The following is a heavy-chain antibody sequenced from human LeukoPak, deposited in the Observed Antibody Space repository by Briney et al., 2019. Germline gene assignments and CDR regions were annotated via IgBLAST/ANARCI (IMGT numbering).Heavy chain of an antibody. Sequence: GGSLRLSCAASGFTFSSYAIHWVRQAPGKGLEWVTVISNDGSKKSYADSVKGRFTISRDNAKNSLYLQMNSLRAEDTAVYYCARCNWKGYMDVWGKGTTVTVSS. CDR1: GFTFSSYA. V-gene: IGHV3-30*07. J-gene: IGHJ6*03. CDR3: ARCNWKGYMDV. D-gene: IGHD1-1*01. CDR2: ISNDGSKK.